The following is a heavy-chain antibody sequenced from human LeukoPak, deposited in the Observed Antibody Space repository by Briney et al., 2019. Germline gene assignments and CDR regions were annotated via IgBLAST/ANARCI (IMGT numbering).Heavy chain of an antibody. V-gene: IGHV4-34*01. Sequence: SETLSPTCAVYGGSFSGYYWSWIRQPPGKGLEWIGEINHSGSTNYNPSLKSRVTISVDTSKNQFSLKLSSVTAADTAVYYCARGRVGGVVPAARLFEYWGQGTLVTVSS. CDR3: ARGRVGGVVPAARLFEY. CDR1: GGSFSGYY. CDR2: INHSGST. J-gene: IGHJ4*02. D-gene: IGHD2-2*01.